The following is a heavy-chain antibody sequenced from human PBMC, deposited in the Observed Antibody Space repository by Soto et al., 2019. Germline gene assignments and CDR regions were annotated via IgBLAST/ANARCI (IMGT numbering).Heavy chain of an antibody. D-gene: IGHD1-26*01. CDR2: IDHSGTT. CDR3: TRGGPRSGSYYYS. V-gene: IGHV4-34*01. J-gene: IGHJ5*02. CDR1: GGSLSGYY. Sequence: SETLSLTCAVYGGSLSGYYSTWIRQPPGKGLEWIGEIDHSGTTTYNPSLESRVTISVDTSKNQFYLRLTSVTAADTAVYYCTRGGPRSGSYYYSWGQGTLVTVSS.